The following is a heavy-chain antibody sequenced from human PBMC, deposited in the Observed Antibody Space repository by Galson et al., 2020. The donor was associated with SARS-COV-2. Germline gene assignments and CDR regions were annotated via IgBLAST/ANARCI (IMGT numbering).Heavy chain of an antibody. V-gene: IGHV3-30*04. J-gene: IGHJ4*02. Sequence: GETLRLSCAVSGLSFTYDAKHWVRQTQGKGQEWLSVISYDESNNNYENSVKSRLTITRDNSKNTLYLQMDSLRTEDTALYYCVRGVTMRVMIMDGEQNFDYWGTGTLLTVAS. D-gene: IGHD3-16*01. CDR2: ISYDESNN. CDR3: VRGVTMRVMIMDGEQNFDY. CDR1: GLSFTYDA.